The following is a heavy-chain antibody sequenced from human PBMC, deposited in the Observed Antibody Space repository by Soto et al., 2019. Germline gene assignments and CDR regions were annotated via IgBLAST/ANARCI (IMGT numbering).Heavy chain of an antibody. CDR3: AGERLNYDSSGYTDDY. J-gene: IGHJ4*02. V-gene: IGHV1-69*01. CDR2: IIPIFGTA. CDR1: GGTFSSYA. D-gene: IGHD3-22*01. Sequence: QVQLVQSGAEVKKPGSSVKVSCKASGGTFSSYAISWVRQAPGQGLEWMGGIIPIFGTANYAQKFQGRVTITADESTSTAYMALSSLRSEDTAVYYCAGERLNYDSSGYTDDYWGQGTLVTVSS.